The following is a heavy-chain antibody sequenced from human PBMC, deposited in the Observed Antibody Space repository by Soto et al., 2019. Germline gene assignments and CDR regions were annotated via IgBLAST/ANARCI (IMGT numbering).Heavy chain of an antibody. D-gene: IGHD3-3*01. Sequence: EVQLVESGGSLVQPGGSLRLSCAASGFTLSSYEMNWVRQAPGKGLEWVSYISSRGTTIYYADSAKGRFTISRDNAKNSLYLQMNSLRVEDTGVYYCAGRSVRDYWGQGTLVTVSS. V-gene: IGHV3-48*03. CDR3: AGRSVRDY. J-gene: IGHJ4*02. CDR2: ISSRGTTI. CDR1: GFTLSSYE.